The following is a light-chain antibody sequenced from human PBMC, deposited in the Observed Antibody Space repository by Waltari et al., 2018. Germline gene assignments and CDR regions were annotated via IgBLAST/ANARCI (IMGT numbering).Light chain of an antibody. CDR3: SSYTPTSILV. CDR1: SSDVGSYTY. CDR2: DVT. J-gene: IGLJ2*01. Sequence: QSALTQPASVSGSPGQSLTLPCPGTSSDVGSYTYVSCSQHPPGPPPKLRIYDVTMRPSGVSGRFSGSKSGNTASLTISGLQPEDEADYFCSSYTPTSILVFGGGTKLTV. V-gene: IGLV2-14*03.